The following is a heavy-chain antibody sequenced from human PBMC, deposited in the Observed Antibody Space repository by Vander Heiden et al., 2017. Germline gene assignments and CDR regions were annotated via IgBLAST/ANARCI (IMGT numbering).Heavy chain of an antibody. CDR2: ITHRGST. D-gene: IGHD3-10*01. CDR1: CGSFSGYY. CDR3: ARGRRLHYYGSNWFDP. V-gene: IGHV4-34*01. J-gene: IGHJ5*02. Sequence: QVQLQQWGAGLLKPSETLFLTCGVYCGSFSGYYWSWIRQPPGKGLEWIGEITHRGSTDYNPSLKSRVTISVDTSKDQFSLRVASVTAADTAVYYCARGRRLHYYGSNWFDPWGQGTLVTVSS.